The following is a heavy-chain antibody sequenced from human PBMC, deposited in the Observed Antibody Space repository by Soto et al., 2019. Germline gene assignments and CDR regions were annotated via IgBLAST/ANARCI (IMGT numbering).Heavy chain of an antibody. CDR3: AKYYFDGSFYYFDY. D-gene: IGHD3-9*01. Sequence: PGGSLRLSCAASGFTFSIYSMNWVRQAPGKGLEWVSYIMPGSSHIFYADSVKGRFTISRDNDKNSLYLQMNNLRAEDTAVYFCAKYYFDGSFYYFDYWGQGTLVTVSS. CDR1: GFTFSIYS. CDR2: IMPGSSHI. V-gene: IGHV3-48*01. J-gene: IGHJ4*02.